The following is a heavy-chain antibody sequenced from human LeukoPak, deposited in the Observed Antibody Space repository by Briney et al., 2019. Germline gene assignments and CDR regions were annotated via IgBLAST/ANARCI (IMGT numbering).Heavy chain of an antibody. CDR1: GFTFSNLW. J-gene: IGHJ4*02. V-gene: IGHV3-7*03. Sequence: PGGSLRLSCAASGFTFSNLWMSWVRQAPGKGLKWVANIKQDGSEKYYVDSVKGRFTISRDNAQNSLYLQVNSLRAEDTAIYYCATSTAAAGTDWGQGTLVTVSS. CDR2: IKQDGSEK. CDR3: ATSTAAAGTD. D-gene: IGHD6-13*01.